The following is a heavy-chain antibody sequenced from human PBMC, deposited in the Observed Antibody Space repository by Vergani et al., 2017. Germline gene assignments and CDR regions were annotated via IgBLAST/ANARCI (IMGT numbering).Heavy chain of an antibody. V-gene: IGHV4-59*01. CDR1: GGSISSYY. J-gene: IGHJ5*02. D-gene: IGHD3-9*01. CDR3: ARSSLYDILTGYSCSET. CDR2: IYYSGST. Sequence: QVQLQESGPGLVKPSETLSLTCTVSGGSISSYYWSWIRQPPGKGLEWIGYIYYSGSTNYNPSLKSRVTISVDTSKNQFSLKLSSVTAADTAVYYCARSSLYDILTGYSCSETWGQGTLVTVSS.